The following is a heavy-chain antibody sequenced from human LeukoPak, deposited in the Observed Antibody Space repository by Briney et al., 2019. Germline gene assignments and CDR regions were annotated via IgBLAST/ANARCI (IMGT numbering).Heavy chain of an antibody. Sequence: SETLSLTCTVSGGSISSHYWSWIRQPPGKGLEWIGYVYYSGGINYNPSLQSRVTISVETSKNQFSLKLNSVTAADTAVYYCARGGYYFDFWGQGTLVTVSS. CDR2: VYYSGGI. CDR3: ARGGYYFDF. CDR1: GGSISSHY. V-gene: IGHV4-59*11. D-gene: IGHD6-13*01. J-gene: IGHJ4*02.